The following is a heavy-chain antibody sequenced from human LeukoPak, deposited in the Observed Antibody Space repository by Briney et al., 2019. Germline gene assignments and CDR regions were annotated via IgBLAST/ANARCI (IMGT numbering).Heavy chain of an antibody. Sequence: ASVKVSCKASGYAFNTFGISWVRQAPGQGLEWVGWISAYNGNTHYPQKLQGRVTMTTDTSTSTAYMELRSLRSDDTAVYYCARVEGLVATITLSSYYFDYWGQGTLVTVSS. J-gene: IGHJ4*02. CDR1: GYAFNTFG. D-gene: IGHD5-12*01. V-gene: IGHV1-18*01. CDR2: ISAYNGNT. CDR3: ARVEGLVATITLSSYYFDY.